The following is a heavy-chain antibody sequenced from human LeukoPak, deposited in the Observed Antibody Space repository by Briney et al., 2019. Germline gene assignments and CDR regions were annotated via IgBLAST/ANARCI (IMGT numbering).Heavy chain of an antibody. D-gene: IGHD6-13*01. CDR3: ARDHPSPRIPPAG. V-gene: IGHV4-31*11. CDR1: GGSFSGYC. J-gene: IGHJ4*02. CDR2: IFYSGTV. Sequence: SETLSLTCAVYGGSFSGYCWSWIRQLPGKGLEWIGYIFYSGTVYYNPSLKGRISISVDTSENQFSLKVYSVTVADTAVYYCARDHPSPRIPPAGWGQGTLVTVSS.